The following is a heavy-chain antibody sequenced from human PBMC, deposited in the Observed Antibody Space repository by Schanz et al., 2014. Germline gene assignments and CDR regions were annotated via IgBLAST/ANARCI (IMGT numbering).Heavy chain of an antibody. CDR1: GFTFSDYS. CDR3: AKSQGSSFDS. J-gene: IGHJ4*02. V-gene: IGHV3-7*03. CDR2: IKHDGSVK. D-gene: IGHD6-13*01. Sequence: EVQLVESGGGWVQPGGSLRLSCAASGFTFSDYSMNWVRQAPGKGPEWVANIKHDGSVKDYVDSVEGRFTISRDNAKNSLYLQMSSLRAEDTAVYYCAKSQGSSFDSWGQGTLVTVSS.